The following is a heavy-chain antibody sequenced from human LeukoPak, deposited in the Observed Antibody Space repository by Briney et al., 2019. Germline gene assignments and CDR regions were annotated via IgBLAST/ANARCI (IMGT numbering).Heavy chain of an antibody. V-gene: IGHV3-64D*06. Sequence: PGGSLRLSCSGSGFTFSSYVMHWVRQAPGKGLEYVSAISSDGGTTYYGDSVKGRFTISRDNSKNTLYLQMSSLRAEDTAVYYCARDVRFYFDNWGQGTLVTVSS. CDR3: ARDVRFYFDN. J-gene: IGHJ4*02. CDR1: GFTFSSYV. CDR2: ISSDGGTT.